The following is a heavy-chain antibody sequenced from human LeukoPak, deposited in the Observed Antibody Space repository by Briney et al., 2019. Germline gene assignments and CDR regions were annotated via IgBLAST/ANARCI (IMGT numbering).Heavy chain of an antibody. V-gene: IGHV3-53*01. CDR3: ALHINGDYESRFDP. CDR2: IYSGGST. Sequence: GGSLRLSCAASGFTFSSYSMNWVRQAPGKGLEWVSVIYSGGSTLYADSVKGRFTISRDNSNNTLYLQMNSLRAEDTAVYYCALHINGDYESRFDPWGQGTLVTVSS. CDR1: GFTFSSYS. J-gene: IGHJ5*02. D-gene: IGHD4-17*01.